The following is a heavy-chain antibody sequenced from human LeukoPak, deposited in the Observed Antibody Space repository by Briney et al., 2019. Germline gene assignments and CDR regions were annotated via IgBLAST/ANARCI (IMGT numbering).Heavy chain of an antibody. J-gene: IGHJ3*02. Sequence: TSETLSLTCTVSGGSISSYYWSWIRQPPGKGLEWIGYIYYSGSTNYNPSLKSRVTISVDTSKNQFSLKLSSVTAADTAVYYCARATSSSEHAFDIWGQGTMVTVSS. V-gene: IGHV4-59*01. D-gene: IGHD3-22*01. CDR1: GGSISSYY. CDR2: IYYSGST. CDR3: ARATSSSEHAFDI.